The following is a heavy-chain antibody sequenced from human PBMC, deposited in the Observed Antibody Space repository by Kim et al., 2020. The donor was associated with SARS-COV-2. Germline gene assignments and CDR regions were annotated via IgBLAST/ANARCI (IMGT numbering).Heavy chain of an antibody. V-gene: IGHV3-48*03. J-gene: IGHJ4*02. CDR3: ARRIFGVATFDY. Sequence: YYADSVKGRFTISRDNANNSLYLQMNSLRAEDTAVYYCARRIFGVATFDYWGQGTLVTVSS. D-gene: IGHD3-3*01.